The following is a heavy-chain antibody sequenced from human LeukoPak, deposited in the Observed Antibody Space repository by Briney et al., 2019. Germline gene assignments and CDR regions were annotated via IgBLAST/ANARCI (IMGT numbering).Heavy chain of an antibody. CDR2: IYYSGST. J-gene: IGHJ6*02. V-gene: IGHV4-59*08. D-gene: IGHD4/OR15-4a*01. CDR1: GGAISSDY. CDR3: ARRSMVRTVGYYYGMDV. Sequence: SETLSLTCIVSGGAISSDYWSWIRQSPGKGLDWIGYIYYSGSTNYNPSLNSRATISVDTSKRHFSLRLSSVTAADTAVYYCARRSMVRTVGYYYGMDVWGQGTTVTVSS.